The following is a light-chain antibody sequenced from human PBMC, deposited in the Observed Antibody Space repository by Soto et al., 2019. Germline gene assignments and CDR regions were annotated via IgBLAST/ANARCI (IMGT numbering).Light chain of an antibody. CDR2: DVS. CDR3: SSYTSSSPLEV. CDR1: SSDVGGYNY. J-gene: IGLJ1*01. V-gene: IGLV2-14*01. Sequence: QSALTQPASVSGSPGQSITISCTGTSSDVGGYNYVSGYQQHPGKAPKLMIYDVSNRPSGVSNRFSGSKSDNTAYLTISGLQAEDEADYYCSSYTSSSPLEVFGPGAKLTVL.